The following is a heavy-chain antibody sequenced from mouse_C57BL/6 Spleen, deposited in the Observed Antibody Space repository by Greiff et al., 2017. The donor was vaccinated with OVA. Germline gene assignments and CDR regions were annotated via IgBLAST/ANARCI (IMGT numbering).Heavy chain of an antibody. Sequence: EVMLVESGGGLVQPGGSLSLSCAASGFTFTDYYMSWVRQPPGKALEWLGFIRNKANGYTTEYSASVKGRFTISRDNSQSILYLQMNALRAEDSATYYCARYIPLGGYYFDYWGQGTTLTVSS. CDR3: ARYIPLGGYYFDY. CDR1: GFTFTDYY. D-gene: IGHD1-1*02. CDR2: IRNKANGYTT. J-gene: IGHJ2*01. V-gene: IGHV7-3*01.